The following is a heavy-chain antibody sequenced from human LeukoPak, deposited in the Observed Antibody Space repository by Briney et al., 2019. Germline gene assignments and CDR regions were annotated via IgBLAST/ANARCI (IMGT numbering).Heavy chain of an antibody. CDR2: ISYDGSNK. V-gene: IGHV3-30-3*01. J-gene: IGHJ4*02. D-gene: IGHD5-24*01. CDR3: AQKRHDY. Sequence: GGSLRLSCAASGFTFSSYAMHWVRQAPGKGLEWVAVISYDGSNKYYADSVRGRFTISRDNSKNTLYLQMNSLRAEDTAVYYCAQKRHDYWGQGTLVTVSS. CDR1: GFTFSSYA.